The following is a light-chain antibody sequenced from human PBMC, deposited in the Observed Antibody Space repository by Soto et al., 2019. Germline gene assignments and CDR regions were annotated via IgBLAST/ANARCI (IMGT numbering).Light chain of an antibody. CDR1: QSVSSSY. V-gene: IGKV3-20*01. CDR2: GAS. J-gene: IGKJ2*01. CDR3: QQYGSSGYT. Sequence: EIVLTQSPGTLSLSPGERATLSCRASQSVSSSYLAWYRQKPGQAPRLLIYGASSRATGIPDRFSGSGSGTDFTLTTNRLEPEDFAVYYCQQYGSSGYTFGQGTKLEIK.